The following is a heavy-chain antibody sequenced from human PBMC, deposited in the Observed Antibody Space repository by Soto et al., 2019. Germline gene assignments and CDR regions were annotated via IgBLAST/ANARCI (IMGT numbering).Heavy chain of an antibody. J-gene: IGHJ6*02. V-gene: IGHV2-70*01. CDR1: GFSLSTSGMC. D-gene: IGHD3-3*01. Sequence: GSGPTLVNPTQTLTLTCTFSGFSLSTSGMCVSWIRQPPGKALEWLALIDWDDDKYYSTSLKTRLTISKDTSKNQVVLTMTNMDPVDTATYYCARFGIFGVVNGMDVWGQGTTVTVSS. CDR3: ARFGIFGVVNGMDV. CDR2: IDWDDDK.